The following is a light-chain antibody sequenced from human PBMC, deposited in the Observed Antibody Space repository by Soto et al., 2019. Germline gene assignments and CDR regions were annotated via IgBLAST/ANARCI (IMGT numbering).Light chain of an antibody. CDR2: AAS. V-gene: IGKV1-27*01. CDR1: QDINNQ. Sequence: DIEMTQSPSSLSASVGDRVTIACRASQDINNQLAWYQQEPGKVPKLLIYAASILQPGVSSRFSGSGFGTDFTLTISGLLPEDVATYYCPRYNSASQTFGHGTKVEV. CDR3: PRYNSASQT. J-gene: IGKJ1*01.